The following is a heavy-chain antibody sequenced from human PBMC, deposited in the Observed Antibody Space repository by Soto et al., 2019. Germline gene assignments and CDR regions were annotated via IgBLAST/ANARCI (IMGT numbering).Heavy chain of an antibody. V-gene: IGHV1-69*06. CDR1: GGYFNNRQTLNSYP. Sequence: QVQLVQSGAEVKRPGSSVNVSCKASGGYFNNRQTLNSYPISWVRQAPGQGLEWMGGIIPLFGTTNYAQRFQGRVTITADKSTSTTYMELTTVTSDDTAVYYCAKSGGGEIYYYYYAMDVWGQGTTVTVSS. J-gene: IGHJ6*02. CDR3: AKSGGGEIYYYYYAMDV. D-gene: IGHD3-16*01. CDR2: IIPLFGTT.